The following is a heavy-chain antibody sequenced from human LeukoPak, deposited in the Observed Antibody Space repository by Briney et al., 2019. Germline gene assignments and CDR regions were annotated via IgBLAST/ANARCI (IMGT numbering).Heavy chain of an antibody. CDR2: IYPGDSDT. CDR3: ARLLDLVSYNWFDP. J-gene: IGHJ5*02. CDR1: GYSFTSYW. D-gene: IGHD1-1*01. Sequence: GESLKTSCKGSGYSFTSYWIGWVRQMPGKGLEWMGIIYPGDSDTRYSTSFQGQVTISADKSISTAYLQWSSLKASDTAMYYCARLLDLVSYNWFDPWGQGTLVTVSS. V-gene: IGHV5-51*01.